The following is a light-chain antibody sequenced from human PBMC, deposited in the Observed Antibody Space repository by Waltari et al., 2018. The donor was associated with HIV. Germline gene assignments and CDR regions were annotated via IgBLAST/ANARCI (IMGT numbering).Light chain of an antibody. CDR1: SSNIGRNT. Sequence: QSELSQPPSASGTPGQRVAISCSGSSSNIGRNTGNWYQQLPGTAPKRLIYSNNQRPSGGPDRFSGSKSGTSASLAITGLQSEDEADYYCALWDDSLNGVLFGGGTKLTVL. CDR3: ALWDDSLNGVL. CDR2: SNN. V-gene: IGLV1-44*01. J-gene: IGLJ2*01.